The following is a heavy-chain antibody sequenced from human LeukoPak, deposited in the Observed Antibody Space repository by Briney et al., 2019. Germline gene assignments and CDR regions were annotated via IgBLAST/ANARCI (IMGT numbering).Heavy chain of an antibody. D-gene: IGHD3-16*02. CDR3: ARGKTKGVTVNWFDT. CDR2: INGSGDKT. Sequence: GGTLRLSCAASGFTLSNYAMNWVRQAPGKGLEWVSSINGSGDKTYYADSVKGRFTISRDNSKNTLYLQMNSLRAEDTAVYYCARGKTKGVTVNWFDTWGQGTLVTVSS. J-gene: IGHJ5*02. CDR1: GFTLSNYA. V-gene: IGHV3-23*01.